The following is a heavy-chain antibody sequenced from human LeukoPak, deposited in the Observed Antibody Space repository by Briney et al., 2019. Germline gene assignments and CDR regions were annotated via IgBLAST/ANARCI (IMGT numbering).Heavy chain of an antibody. D-gene: IGHD3-22*01. Sequence: GRSLRLSCAASGFTFSSYAMTWVRQAPGKGLEWVSGIRGSGGNTYYADSVKGRFTISRDNSKNTLYLQMNSLRAEDTAVYYCAKYSVSSGYPFGPFDCWGQGTPVTVSS. CDR3: AKYSVSSGYPFGPFDC. CDR2: IRGSGGNT. V-gene: IGHV3-23*01. CDR1: GFTFSSYA. J-gene: IGHJ4*02.